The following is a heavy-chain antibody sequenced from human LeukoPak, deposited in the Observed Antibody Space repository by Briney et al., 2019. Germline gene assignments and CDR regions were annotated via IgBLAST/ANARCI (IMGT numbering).Heavy chain of an antibody. Sequence: SETLSLTCTVSGGSISSSSCYWGWIRQPPGKGLEWIGSIYYSGSTYYNPSLKSRVTISVDTSKNQFSLKLSSVTAADTAVYYCARHLGGSQYYFDYWGQGTLVTVSS. V-gene: IGHV4-39*01. J-gene: IGHJ4*02. CDR3: ARHLGGSQYYFDY. D-gene: IGHD1-26*01. CDR2: IYYSGST. CDR1: GGSISSSSCY.